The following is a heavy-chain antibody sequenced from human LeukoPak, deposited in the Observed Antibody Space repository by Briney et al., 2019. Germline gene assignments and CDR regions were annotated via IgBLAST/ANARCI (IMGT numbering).Heavy chain of an antibody. CDR3: ATILTGYYLDY. Sequence: GGSLRLSCAASGFIFSAYAMIWVRQAPGKGLEWVSAINGGGGNSGGNTYYADSVKGRFTISRDNSKNTLYLQMDSLRAEDTAVYYCATILTGYYLDYWGQGTLVTASS. CDR2: INGGGGNSGGNT. CDR1: GFIFSAYA. D-gene: IGHD3-9*01. J-gene: IGHJ4*02. V-gene: IGHV3-23*01.